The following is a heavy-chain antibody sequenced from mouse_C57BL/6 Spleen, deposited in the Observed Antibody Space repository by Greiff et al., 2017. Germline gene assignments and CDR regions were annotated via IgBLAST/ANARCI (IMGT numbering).Heavy chain of an antibody. CDR2: IDPEDGET. V-gene: IGHV14-2*01. CDR1: GFNIKDYY. Sequence: EVHLVESGAELVKPGASVKLSCTASGFNIKDYYMHWVKQRTEQGLEWIGRIDPEDGETKYAPKFQGKATITADTSSNTAYLQLSSLTSEDTAVYYCLTVVATRYFDGWGTGTTVTVSS. D-gene: IGHD1-1*01. J-gene: IGHJ1*03. CDR3: LTVVATRYFDG.